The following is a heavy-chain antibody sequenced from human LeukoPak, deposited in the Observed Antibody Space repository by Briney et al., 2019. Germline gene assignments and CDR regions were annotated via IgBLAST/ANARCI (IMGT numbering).Heavy chain of an antibody. CDR3: ARGLYNWNHSFDY. J-gene: IGHJ4*02. V-gene: IGHV4-4*07. D-gene: IGHD1-20*01. CDR1: GGSISGYY. Sequence: SETLSLTCTVSGGSISGYYWSWIRQPAGKGLEWIGRIYTSGSTNYSPSLKSRVTMSVDTSKNQFSLRLTSVTAADTAVYYCARGLYNWNHSFDYWGQGTLVTVSS. CDR2: IYTSGST.